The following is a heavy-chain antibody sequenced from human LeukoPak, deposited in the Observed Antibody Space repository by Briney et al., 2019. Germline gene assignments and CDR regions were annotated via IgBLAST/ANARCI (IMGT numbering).Heavy chain of an antibody. J-gene: IGHJ4*02. CDR3: ARVEEQWLVQVY. CDR1: GGSFSGYY. V-gene: IGHV4-34*01. Sequence: SETLSLTCAVYGGSFSGYYWSWTRQPPGKGLEWIGEINHSGSTNYNPSLKSRVTISVDTSKNQFSLKLSSVTAADTAVYYCARVEEQWLVQVYWGQGTLVTVSS. D-gene: IGHD6-19*01. CDR2: INHSGST.